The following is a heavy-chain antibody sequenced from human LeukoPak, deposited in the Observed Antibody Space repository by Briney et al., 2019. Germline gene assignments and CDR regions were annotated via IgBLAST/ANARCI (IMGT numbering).Heavy chain of an antibody. D-gene: IGHD3-22*01. V-gene: IGHV4-34*12. J-gene: IGHJ3*02. CDR2: IIHSGST. CDR1: GGSFSGYY. Sequence: IPSETLSLTCAVYGGSFSGYYWSWIRQPPGKGLEWIGEIIHSGSTNYNPSLKSRVTISVDTSKNQFSLKLTSVTAADTAVYYCARANYYDSSGYSRGAFDIWGQGTMVTVSS. CDR3: ARANYYDSSGYSRGAFDI.